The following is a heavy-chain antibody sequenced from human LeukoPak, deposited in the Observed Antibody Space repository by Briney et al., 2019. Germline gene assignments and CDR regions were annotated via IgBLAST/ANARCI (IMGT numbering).Heavy chain of an antibody. CDR2: ISYDGSNK. Sequence: PSGGSLRLSCAASGFTFSSYGMHWVRQAPGKGLEWVAVISYDGSNKYYADSVKGRFTISRGNSKNTLYLQMNSLRAEDTAVYYCAKDQGWFNAFDIWGQGTMVAVSS. D-gene: IGHD2-15*01. J-gene: IGHJ3*02. CDR1: GFTFSSYG. CDR3: AKDQGWFNAFDI. V-gene: IGHV3-30*18.